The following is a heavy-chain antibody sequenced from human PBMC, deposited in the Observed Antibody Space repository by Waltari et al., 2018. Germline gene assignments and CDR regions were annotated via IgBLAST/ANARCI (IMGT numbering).Heavy chain of an antibody. Sequence: EVRLLQSGAEVKKPGESLNISCQSSANSFSNSWVAWVRQMSGKGLEWMGVIYPDDSDIRYNPSFQGHVAISADKSKRSVFLQWRSLKASDTGIYYCAKLWGEHYYDTTGIYSNHFYGMDVWGQGTTVTVS. V-gene: IGHV5-51*01. CDR3: AKLWGEHYYDTTGIYSNHFYGMDV. CDR2: IYPDDSDI. CDR1: ANSFSNSW. J-gene: IGHJ6*02. D-gene: IGHD3-16*01.